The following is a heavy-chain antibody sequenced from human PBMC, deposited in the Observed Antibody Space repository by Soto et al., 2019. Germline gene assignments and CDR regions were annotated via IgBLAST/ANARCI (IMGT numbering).Heavy chain of an antibody. Sequence: QVQLVQSGAEVKKPGSSVKVSCKASGATFSSYAISWVRQAPGQGLEWMGGIIPIFGTANYAQKFQGRVTITADKSTSTAYMELSSLRSEDTAVYYCATPVVPAAIASRNNYGMDVWGQRTTVTVSS. D-gene: IGHD2-2*01. CDR3: ATPVVPAAIASRNNYGMDV. V-gene: IGHV1-69*06. CDR1: GATFSSYA. CDR2: IIPIFGTA. J-gene: IGHJ6*02.